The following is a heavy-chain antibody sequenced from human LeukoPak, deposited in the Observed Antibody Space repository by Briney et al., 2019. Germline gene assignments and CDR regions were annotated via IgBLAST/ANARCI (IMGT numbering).Heavy chain of an antibody. CDR1: GFIFSNYG. Sequence: PGGSLRLSCAASGFIFSNYGMHWVRQAPGKGLEWVAVISYDGSNKYYADSVKGRFTISRDNSRNMLYLQMNSLRAEDTAVYYCAKALGSGTYYNYFDYWGQGTLVTVPS. D-gene: IGHD3-10*02. CDR2: ISYDGSNK. J-gene: IGHJ4*02. CDR3: AKALGSGTYYNYFDY. V-gene: IGHV3-30*18.